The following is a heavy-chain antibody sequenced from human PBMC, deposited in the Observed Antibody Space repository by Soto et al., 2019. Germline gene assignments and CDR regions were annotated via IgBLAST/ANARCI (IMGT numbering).Heavy chain of an antibody. D-gene: IGHD3-9*01. CDR1: GFTFSSYG. J-gene: IGHJ6*02. V-gene: IGHV3-30*18. Sequence: GGSLRLSCAASGFTFSSYGMHWVRQAPGKGLEWVAVISYEGSNKYYADSVKGRFTNSIDNSKNTLELQMNSLRAEDTAVYYCANLAYGCRYFDWLVADYYDCMDVWGQGTTVTVSS. CDR2: ISYEGSNK. CDR3: ANLAYGCRYFDWLVADYYDCMDV.